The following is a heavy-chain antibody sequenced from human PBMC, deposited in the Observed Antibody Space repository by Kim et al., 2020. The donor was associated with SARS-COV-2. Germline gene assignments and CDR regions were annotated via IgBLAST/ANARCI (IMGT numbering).Heavy chain of an antibody. J-gene: IGHJ5*02. V-gene: IGHV3-23*01. CDR3: AKDIWSSSP. D-gene: IGHD3-3*01. Sequence: GSTYYADSVKGRFTISRDNSKNTLYLQMNSLRAEDTAVYYCAKDIWSSSPWGQGTLVTVSS. CDR2: GST.